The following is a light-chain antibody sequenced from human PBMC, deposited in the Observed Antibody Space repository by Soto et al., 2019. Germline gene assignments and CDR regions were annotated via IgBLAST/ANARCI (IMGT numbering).Light chain of an antibody. V-gene: IGKV1-5*03. CDR3: QQYYSYPLT. Sequence: DIQITQSPSTLSASVGDRVTITCRASQTIDSWLAWYQQRPGKPPNLLIYKASTLASGVPSRFSGSGSGTDSTLTISCLQSEDFATYYCQQYYSYPLTFGQGTRLEI. J-gene: IGKJ5*01. CDR2: KAS. CDR1: QTIDSW.